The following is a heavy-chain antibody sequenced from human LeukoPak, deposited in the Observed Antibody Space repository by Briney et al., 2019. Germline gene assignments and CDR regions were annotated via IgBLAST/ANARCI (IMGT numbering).Heavy chain of an antibody. CDR1: GFTFSNYA. CDR2: ISGSGGST. Sequence: GGSLRLSCAASGFTFSNYAMSWVRQAPGKGLEWVSAISGSGGSTYYADSVKGRFTISRDNSKSTLYLEMNSLRAEDTAVYYCAKNYDTNGYYPDSWGPGTLVTVSS. J-gene: IGHJ4*02. D-gene: IGHD3-22*01. V-gene: IGHV3-23*01. CDR3: AKNYDTNGYYPDS.